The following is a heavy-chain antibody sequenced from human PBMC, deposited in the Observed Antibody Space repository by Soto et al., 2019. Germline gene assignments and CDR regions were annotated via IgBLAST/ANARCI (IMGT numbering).Heavy chain of an antibody. Sequence: GGSLRLSCAASGLPFSSYAMSWVRPAPGKGLEWVSAISGSGGSTYYADSVKGRFTISRDNSKNTLYLQMNSLRAEDTAVYYCANEGYYYDSSGYPYWGQGTLGTVAS. V-gene: IGHV3-23*01. D-gene: IGHD3-22*01. CDR2: ISGSGGST. CDR3: ANEGYYYDSSGYPY. J-gene: IGHJ4*02. CDR1: GLPFSSYA.